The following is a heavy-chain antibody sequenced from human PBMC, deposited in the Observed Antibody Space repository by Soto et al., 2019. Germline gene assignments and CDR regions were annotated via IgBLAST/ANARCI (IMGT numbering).Heavy chain of an antibody. V-gene: IGHV3-21*01. D-gene: IGHD6-13*01. J-gene: IGHJ5*02. CDR1: GFTFSSYS. Sequence: PGGALRLSCAASGFTFSSYSLNWVRQAPGKGLEWVSAISRSSSDIYYADSVKGRFTISRDKAKNSLYLQMNGLRAEDTAVYYGGVYLQQLADWFEPWGQGTLVTVSS. CDR3: GVYLQQLADWFEP. CDR2: ISRSSSDI.